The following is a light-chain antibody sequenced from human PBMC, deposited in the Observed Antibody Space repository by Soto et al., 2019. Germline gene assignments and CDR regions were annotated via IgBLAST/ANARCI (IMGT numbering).Light chain of an antibody. CDR2: GAS. CDR3: QQYNHWPPHI. V-gene: IGKV3-15*01. CDR1: QSVGSN. J-gene: IGKJ2*01. Sequence: TQSPATLSVSPGEGATLSCRASQSVGSNLAWYQQRPGQAPRLLIYGASTRATGIPARFSGSGSGTEFTLTISGLQSEDFAVYDCQQYNHWPPHIFGQGTKLEIK.